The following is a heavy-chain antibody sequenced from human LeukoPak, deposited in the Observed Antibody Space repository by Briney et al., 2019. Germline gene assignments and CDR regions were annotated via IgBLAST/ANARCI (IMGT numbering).Heavy chain of an antibody. V-gene: IGHV4-59*01. CDR1: GGSISSYY. CDR3: ARIYCRGCSCSFDY. Sequence: PSETLSLTCTVSGGSISSYYWSWIRQPPGKGLEWIGYIYYSGSTNYNPSLKSRVTISVDTSKNQFSLKLSSVTAADTAVYYCARIYCRGCSCSFDYWGQGTLVTVSS. J-gene: IGHJ4*02. D-gene: IGHD2-15*01. CDR2: IYYSGST.